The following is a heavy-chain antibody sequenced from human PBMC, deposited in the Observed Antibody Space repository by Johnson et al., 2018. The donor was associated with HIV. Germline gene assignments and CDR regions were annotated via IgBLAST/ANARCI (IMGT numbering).Heavy chain of an antibody. CDR2: IRYDGSNK. D-gene: IGHD6-19*01. Sequence: QVQLVESGGGLVQPGGSLRLSCAASGFTVSSYYMSWVRQAPGKGLEWVAFIRYDGSNKYYADSVKGRFTISRDNSKNTLYLQMNSLRAEDTAVYYCAKDRAVGYSSGWYQAVINAFDIWGQGTMVTVSS. V-gene: IGHV3-30*02. CDR1: GFTVSSYY. CDR3: AKDRAVGYSSGWYQAVINAFDI. J-gene: IGHJ3*02.